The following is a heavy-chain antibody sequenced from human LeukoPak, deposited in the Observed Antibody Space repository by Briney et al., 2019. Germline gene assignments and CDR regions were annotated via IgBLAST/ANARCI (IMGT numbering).Heavy chain of an antibody. J-gene: IGHJ4*02. CDR3: ARSEINDYSRY. D-gene: IGHD4-11*01. V-gene: IGHV4-59*04. Sequence: SETLSLTCTVSGGSISSYYWSWIRQPPGKGLEWIGSIYQSGSTYDNPSLKSRVTMSVDTSKNQFSLKMRAVTAADTAVYYCARSEINDYSRYWGQGTLVTVSS. CDR2: IYQSGST. CDR1: GGSISSYY.